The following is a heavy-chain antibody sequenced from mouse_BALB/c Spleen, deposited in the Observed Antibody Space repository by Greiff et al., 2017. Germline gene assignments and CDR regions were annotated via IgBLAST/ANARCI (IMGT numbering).Heavy chain of an antibody. CDR1: GYAFSSYW. Sequence: QVQLQQSGAELVRPGSSVKISCKASGYAFSSYWMNWVKQRPGQGLEWIGQIYPGDGDTNYNGKFKGKATLTADKSSSTAYMQLSSLTSEDSAVYFCARSDYDGDAMDYWGQGTSVTVSS. V-gene: IGHV1-80*01. D-gene: IGHD2-4*01. CDR2: IYPGDGDT. CDR3: ARSDYDGDAMDY. J-gene: IGHJ4*01.